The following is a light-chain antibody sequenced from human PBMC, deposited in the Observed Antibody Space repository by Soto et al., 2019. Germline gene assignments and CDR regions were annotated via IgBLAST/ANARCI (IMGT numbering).Light chain of an antibody. Sequence: EFVLTQSRGTLSLSPGERATLSCRASQSVSATYLAWYQQKPGQAPRLLIYAASSRATGVPDRFSGSGSGTDFTLTISRLEPEDFAVYYCQHYVTSPLTFGGGTKVDIK. CDR1: QSVSATY. CDR2: AAS. V-gene: IGKV3-20*01. CDR3: QHYVTSPLT. J-gene: IGKJ4*01.